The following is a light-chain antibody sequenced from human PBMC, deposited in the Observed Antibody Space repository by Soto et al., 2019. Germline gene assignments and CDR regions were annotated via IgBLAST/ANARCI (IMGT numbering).Light chain of an antibody. V-gene: IGLV2-8*01. Sequence: QPVLTQPPSASGSPGQSVTISCTGTSSDVGGYNYVSWYQQHPGKAPKLMIYEVTKRPSGVPDRFSGSKSGNTASLTVSGLQAEDEADYFCCSHAGDNTYVFGTGTKLTVL. J-gene: IGLJ1*01. CDR3: CSHAGDNTYV. CDR1: SSDVGGYNY. CDR2: EVT.